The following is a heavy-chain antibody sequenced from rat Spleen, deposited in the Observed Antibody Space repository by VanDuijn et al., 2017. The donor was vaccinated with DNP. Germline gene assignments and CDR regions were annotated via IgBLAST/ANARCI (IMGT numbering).Heavy chain of an antibody. V-gene: IGHV5-7*01. D-gene: IGHD1-7*01. CDR2: ITYDGGNT. CDR3: ARALWVSWYFDF. CDR1: GFTFSDYD. Sequence: EVQLVESGGGLVQPGRSLKLSCAASGFTFSDYDMAWVRQAPKRGLEWVATITYDGGNTYYRDSVRGRFTISRDNAKSTLYLQLDSLRSEDSATYYCARALWVSWYFDFWGPGTMVTVSS. J-gene: IGHJ1*01.